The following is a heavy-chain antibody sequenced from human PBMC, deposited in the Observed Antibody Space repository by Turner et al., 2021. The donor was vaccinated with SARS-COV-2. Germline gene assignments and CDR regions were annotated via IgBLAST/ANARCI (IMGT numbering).Heavy chain of an antibody. CDR2: IYYSGST. Sequence: QLQLQESGPGLVKPSETLSLTCTVSGGSISSSSYYWGWIRQPPGKGLEWIGSIYYSGSTYYNPSLKSRVTISVDTSKNQFSLKLSSVTAADTAVYYCAIAPNYHYGMDVWGQGTTVTVSS. CDR1: GGSISSSSYY. CDR3: AIAPNYHYGMDV. J-gene: IGHJ6*02. V-gene: IGHV4-39*01.